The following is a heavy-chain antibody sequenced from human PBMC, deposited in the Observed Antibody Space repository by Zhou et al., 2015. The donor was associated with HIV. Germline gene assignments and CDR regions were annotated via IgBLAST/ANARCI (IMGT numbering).Heavy chain of an antibody. CDR3: ARSDFITMVGSGHAFDI. CDR1: GGTFSSYA. V-gene: IGHV1-69*01. CDR2: IIPIFGTA. J-gene: IGHJ3*02. D-gene: IGHD3-10*01. Sequence: QVQLVQSGAEVKKPGSSVKVSCKASGGTFSSYAISWVRQAPGQGLEWMGGIIPIFGTANYAQKFQGRVTITADESTSTAYMELSSLRSEDTAVYYCARSDFITMVGSGHAFDIWGQGTMVTVSS.